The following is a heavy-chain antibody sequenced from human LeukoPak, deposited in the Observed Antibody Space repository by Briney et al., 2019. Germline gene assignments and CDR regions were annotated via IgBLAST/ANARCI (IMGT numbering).Heavy chain of an antibody. J-gene: IGHJ4*02. CDR2: IWYDGTKK. CDR1: GFTFSSYG. Sequence: GGSLRLSCAASGFTFSSYGMHWVHQAPGKGLEWVAIIWYDGTKKHYGDSMKGRFTISRDNSKNTLYLQMDSLRAEDTAVYYCAREGGAVAGNLDYWGQGTLVTVSS. V-gene: IGHV3-33*01. D-gene: IGHD6-19*01. CDR3: AREGGAVAGNLDY.